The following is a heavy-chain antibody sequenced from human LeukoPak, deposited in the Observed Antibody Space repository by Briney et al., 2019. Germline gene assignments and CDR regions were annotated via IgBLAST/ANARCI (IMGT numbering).Heavy chain of an antibody. Sequence: PGGSLRLSCAASGFTFSSCAMSWVRQAPGKGLEWVSVISGSGGSTNYAEPVKGRFTISRDNSKNTLYLQMNSLRVEDTAVYYCAKHRGRDGGYPFDYWGQGTLVTVSS. CDR1: GFTFSSCA. CDR3: AKHRGRDGGYPFDY. CDR2: ISGSGGST. J-gene: IGHJ4*02. D-gene: IGHD5-12*01. V-gene: IGHV3-23*01.